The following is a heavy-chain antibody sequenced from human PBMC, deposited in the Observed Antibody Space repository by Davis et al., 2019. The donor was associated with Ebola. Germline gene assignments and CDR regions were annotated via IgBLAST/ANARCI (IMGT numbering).Heavy chain of an antibody. Sequence: PSETLSLTCGVYGGSFSDYYWSWIRQAPGKGLEWIGEINHSGTSNYNASLKSRVIISIDTSNNHFSLNLNSVTAADTAVYYCARVNSTSWFDYRGQGTLVTVSS. D-gene: IGHD6-13*01. CDR1: GGSFSDYY. J-gene: IGHJ4*02. CDR3: ARVNSTSWFDY. V-gene: IGHV4-34*01. CDR2: INHSGTS.